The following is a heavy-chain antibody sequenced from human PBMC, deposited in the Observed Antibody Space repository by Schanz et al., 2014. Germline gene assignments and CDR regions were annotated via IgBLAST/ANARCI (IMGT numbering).Heavy chain of an antibody. V-gene: IGHV1-69*04. CDR3: ASDTMGGNFVLDV. Sequence: QVQLVQSGREVKKPGASVKVSCKASGYTFTTYGISWVRQAPGQGPEWMGRIIPILGIGNDAQKFQGRVTITADKSTSTAYMELSSLRSEDTAVYYCASDTMGGNFVLDVWGQGTTVTVSS. CDR1: GYTFTTYG. J-gene: IGHJ6*02. CDR2: IIPILGIG. D-gene: IGHD3-10*01.